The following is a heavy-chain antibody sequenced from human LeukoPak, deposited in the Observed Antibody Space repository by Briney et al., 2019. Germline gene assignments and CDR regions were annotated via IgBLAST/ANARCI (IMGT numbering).Heavy chain of an antibody. V-gene: IGHV3-64*01. CDR1: GFTFSNYA. D-gene: IGHD3-22*01. CDR3: ARGGYYDSSGSFEY. CDR2: ISSNGGST. Sequence: GESLRLSCAASGFTFSNYAMYWVRQAPGKGLEYVSAISSNGGSTDCANSVKGRFTISRDNSKNRLFLQMGSLRAEDMAVYYCARGGYYDSSGSFEYWGQGTLVTVSS. J-gene: IGHJ4*02.